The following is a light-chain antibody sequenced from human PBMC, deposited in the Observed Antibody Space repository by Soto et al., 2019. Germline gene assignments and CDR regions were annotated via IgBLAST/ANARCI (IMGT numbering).Light chain of an antibody. CDR2: DAS. J-gene: IGKJ5*01. CDR1: QSVGSY. Sequence: ETVLTPSPGTLYFSPGARATLSCRASQSVGSYLAWFQQKPGQAPRLLIYDASNRATGIPARFSGSGSGTDFTLTISSLEPEDFAGYYCQQRSNWPPAITFGQGTRLEIK. V-gene: IGKV3-11*01. CDR3: QQRSNWPPAIT.